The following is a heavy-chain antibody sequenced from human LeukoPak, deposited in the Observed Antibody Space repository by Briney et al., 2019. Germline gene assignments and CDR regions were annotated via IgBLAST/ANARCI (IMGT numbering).Heavy chain of an antibody. CDR1: GYTFRLYW. V-gene: IGHV3-74*01. CDR2: INSDQTNT. D-gene: IGHD1-1*01. J-gene: IGHJ4*02. Sequence: GGSLRLSCAASGYTFRLYWMHWVRQAPGKGLVWVSRINSDQTNTTYADSVKGRFTISRDNAKNTLYLQMNSLRAEDTAVYYCVRDFSLTRLERPFDYWGQGTLVTVSS. CDR3: VRDFSLTRLERPFDY.